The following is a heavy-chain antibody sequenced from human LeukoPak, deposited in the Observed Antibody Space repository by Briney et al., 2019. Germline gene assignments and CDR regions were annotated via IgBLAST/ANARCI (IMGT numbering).Heavy chain of an antibody. CDR3: ARLYSDYIWGSYRYIPYYFDY. J-gene: IGHJ4*02. Sequence: SETLSLTCAVYGGSFSGYYWSWIRQPPGKGLEWIGEINHSGSTNYNPSLKSRVTISVDTSKNQFSLKLSSVTAADTAVYYCARLYSDYIWGSYRYIPYYFDYWGQGTLVTVSS. V-gene: IGHV4-34*01. CDR1: GGSFSGYY. D-gene: IGHD3-16*02. CDR2: INHSGST.